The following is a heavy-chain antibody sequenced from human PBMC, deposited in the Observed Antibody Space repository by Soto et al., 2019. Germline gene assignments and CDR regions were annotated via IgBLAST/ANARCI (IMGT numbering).Heavy chain of an antibody. Sequence: PGGSLRLSCAASGFTFDDYAMHWGRQAPGKGLEWVSGISWNSGSIGYADSVKGRFTISRDNAKNSLYLQMNSLRAEDTALYYCAKDSYYDSSGYIGYWGQGTLVTVSS. CDR2: ISWNSGSI. D-gene: IGHD3-22*01. CDR3: AKDSYYDSSGYIGY. J-gene: IGHJ4*02. V-gene: IGHV3-9*01. CDR1: GFTFDDYA.